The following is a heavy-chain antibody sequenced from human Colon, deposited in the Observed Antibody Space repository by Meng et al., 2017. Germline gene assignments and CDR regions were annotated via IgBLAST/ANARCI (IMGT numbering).Heavy chain of an antibody. CDR3: ARHWGSGSYSLAFDP. CDR1: GGSISSSPYY. Sequence: LQLKGSAPGLVKPSAPPSLTCTVSGGSISSSPYYWGWIRQPPGKGLGWIGGIYYSGSTYYNPSLKSPLSVSVDTSKNQFSLKLSSVTAADTAIYYCARHWGSGSYSLAFDPWGQGTLVTVSS. D-gene: IGHD1-26*01. J-gene: IGHJ5*02. V-gene: IGHV4-39*01. CDR2: IYYSGST.